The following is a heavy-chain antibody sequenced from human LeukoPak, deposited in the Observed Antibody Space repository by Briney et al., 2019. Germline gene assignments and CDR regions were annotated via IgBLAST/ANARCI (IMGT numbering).Heavy chain of an antibody. V-gene: IGHV3-23*01. CDR3: AKTASGWYYDY. CDR1: GFTFTNYA. Sequence: GGSLRLSCAASGFTFTNYAMTWVRLAPGKGLECVSGISGNGASTYYADSVKGRFTISRDNRKNTLYLQMNSLRTEDTAVYYCAKTASGWYYDYWGQGTLVTVPS. D-gene: IGHD6-19*01. J-gene: IGHJ4*02. CDR2: ISGNGAST.